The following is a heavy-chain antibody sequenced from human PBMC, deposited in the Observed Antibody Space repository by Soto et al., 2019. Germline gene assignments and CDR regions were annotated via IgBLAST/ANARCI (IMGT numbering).Heavy chain of an antibody. J-gene: IGHJ4*02. CDR2: ISPYSGNT. CDR1: GYSFTNYG. CDR3: ARDWSYPSGGIDY. Sequence: QVQLVQSGDEVKKPGASVKVSCKTSGYSFTNYGISWVRQAPGQGLECMGWISPYSGNTNHAQKFQGRVPLTTDTSTSTAYMELRSLTSDDTAVYYCARDWSYPSGGIDYWGQGTLVTVSS. V-gene: IGHV1-18*01. D-gene: IGHD6-25*01.